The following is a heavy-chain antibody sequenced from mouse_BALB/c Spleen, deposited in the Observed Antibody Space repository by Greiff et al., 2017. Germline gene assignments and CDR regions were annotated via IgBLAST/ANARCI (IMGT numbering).Heavy chain of an antibody. Sequence: EVKLVESGGGLVKPGGSLKLSCAASGFTFSSYAMSWVRQTPEKRLEWVASISSGGSTYYPDSVKGRFTISRDNAKNNLYLQMSSLKSEDTAMYYCARDTTVVARDYYAMDYWGQGTSVTVSS. D-gene: IGHD1-1*01. J-gene: IGHJ4*01. CDR2: ISSGGST. CDR3: ARDTTVVARDYYAMDY. V-gene: IGHV5-6-5*01. CDR1: GFTFSSYA.